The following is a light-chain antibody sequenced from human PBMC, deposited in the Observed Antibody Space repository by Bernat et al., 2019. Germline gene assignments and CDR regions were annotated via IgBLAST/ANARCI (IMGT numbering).Light chain of an antibody. CDR1: QSLSSNY. CDR3: QLYTTSPSLFT. CDR2: GAS. V-gene: IGKV3-20*01. J-gene: IGKJ3*01. Sequence: ETVLTQSPGTLSLSPGERATLSCRASQSLSSNYLAWYQQKPGQTPRLLIYGASRRATGIPDRFSGSGSGTDFTLTISRLEPEDFAVYYCQLYTTSPSLFTFGPGTKVDIK.